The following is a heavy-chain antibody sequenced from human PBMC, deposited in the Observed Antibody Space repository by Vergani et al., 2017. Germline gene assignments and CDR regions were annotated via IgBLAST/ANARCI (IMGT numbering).Heavy chain of an antibody. CDR2: ISYDGTQK. Sequence: QVHLVESGGGVVQPGRSLRLSCVVSGFTSSYYGMHWVRQAPGKGLEWVAVISYDGTQKYYADSVKGRFTISRDNSKSTLYLQMDDLRVEDTAVYYCARDFRAPLDYWGQGTRVTVSS. CDR3: ARDFRAPLDY. J-gene: IGHJ4*02. CDR1: GFTSSYYG. V-gene: IGHV3-30*03.